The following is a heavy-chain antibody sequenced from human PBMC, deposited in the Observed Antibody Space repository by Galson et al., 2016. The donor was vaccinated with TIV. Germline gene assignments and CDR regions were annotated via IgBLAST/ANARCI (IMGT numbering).Heavy chain of an antibody. Sequence: LSLTCTVSGGSVRSQSWSWIRQPAGKGLEWIGRIDVSGNTDYSPSLKSRVTMSQDTSNNQFSIRLISLTAADTAVYYCAREKVWGGREAGSEAFPYSFFMDVWGKGTTVTISS. D-gene: IGHD3-10*01. CDR1: GGSVRSQS. J-gene: IGHJ6*03. CDR3: AREKVWGGREAGSEAFPYSFFMDV. V-gene: IGHV4-4*07. CDR2: IDVSGNT.